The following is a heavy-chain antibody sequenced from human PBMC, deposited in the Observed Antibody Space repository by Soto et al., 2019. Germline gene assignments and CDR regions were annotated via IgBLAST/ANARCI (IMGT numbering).Heavy chain of an antibody. V-gene: IGHV4-59*02. J-gene: IGHJ6*03. CDR3: GAAVLGDYVAPYYDRDV. CDR1: GASVSSYD. CDR2: IYYSGSA. D-gene: IGHD4-17*01. Sequence: QVQLQEPGPGLLKPSETLSLTCTVSGASVSSYDWSWIRQPPGKGLEWIGYIYYSGSANYNPSLKGRVTMSVDTSKNQDSLKLSSVNAADTAVYYCGAAVLGDYVAPYYDRDVWGKGTTVTVSS.